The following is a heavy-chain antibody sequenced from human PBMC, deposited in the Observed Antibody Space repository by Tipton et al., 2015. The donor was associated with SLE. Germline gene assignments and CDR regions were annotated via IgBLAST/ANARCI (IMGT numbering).Heavy chain of an antibody. CDR1: GGSISSYY. Sequence: LRLSCTVSGGSISSYYWSWIRQPPGKGLEWIGYIYYSGSTNYNPSLKSRVTISVDTSKNQFSLKLSSVTAADTAVYYRARDVTIFGVAGNWFDPWGQGTLVTVSS. V-gene: IGHV4-59*01. D-gene: IGHD3-3*01. J-gene: IGHJ5*02. CDR3: ARDVTIFGVAGNWFDP. CDR2: IYYSGST.